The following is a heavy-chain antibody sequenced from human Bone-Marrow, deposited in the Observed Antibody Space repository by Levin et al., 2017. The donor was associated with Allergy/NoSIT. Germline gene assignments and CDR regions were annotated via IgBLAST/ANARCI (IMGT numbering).Heavy chain of an antibody. CDR2: ISNIDGST. CDR3: AREGYTSGRAGAFNM. Sequence: LSLTCAASGISFKNSIIHWVRQAPGKGLEYVSAISNIDGSTYYANSVEDRFTISGDNSKNTVYLQMGSLRPEDTAVYFCAREGYTSGRAGAFNMWGQGTMVLVSS. V-gene: IGHV3-64*01. CDR1: GISFKNSI. J-gene: IGHJ3*02. D-gene: IGHD6-19*01.